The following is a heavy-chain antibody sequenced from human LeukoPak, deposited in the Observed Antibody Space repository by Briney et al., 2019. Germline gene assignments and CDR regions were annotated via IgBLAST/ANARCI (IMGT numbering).Heavy chain of an antibody. CDR1: GYSISSGYY. CDR2: IYHSGGT. CDR3: ARDRRRGGWFDP. D-gene: IGHD6-25*01. Sequence: SETLSLTCTVSGYSISSGYYWGWIRQPPGKGLEWIGSIYHSGGTYYNPSLKSRVTISVDTSKNQFSLKLSSVTAADTAVYYCARDRRRGGWFDPWGQGTLVTVSS. V-gene: IGHV4-38-2*02. J-gene: IGHJ5*02.